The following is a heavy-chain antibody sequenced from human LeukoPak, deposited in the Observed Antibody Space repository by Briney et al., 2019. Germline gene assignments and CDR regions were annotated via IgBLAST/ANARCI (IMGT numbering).Heavy chain of an antibody. Sequence: SETLSLTCTVSGGCISSYYWSWIRQPAGKGLEWIGRIYTSGSTNYNPSLKSRVTMSVDTSKNQFSLKLSSVTAADTAVYYCARVPRELVGGDWFDPWGQGTLVTVSS. CDR3: ARVPRELVGGDWFDP. J-gene: IGHJ5*02. CDR1: GGCISSYY. D-gene: IGHD6-6*01. V-gene: IGHV4-4*07. CDR2: IYTSGST.